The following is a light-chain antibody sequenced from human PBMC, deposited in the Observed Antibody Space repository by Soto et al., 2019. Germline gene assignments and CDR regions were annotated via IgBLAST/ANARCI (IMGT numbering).Light chain of an antibody. CDR1: HSISSW. J-gene: IGKJ1*01. Sequence: EIQMTQSPSTLSSTGGDIGSITCGASHSISSWLAWHQQQPGKAPTLLIYAASNLDSGVPSRFSGSGSGTDFTLTISHRQPDDSATYYCQQCENYRTFGQGTKVDIK. CDR2: AAS. V-gene: IGKV1-5*01. CDR3: QQCENYRT.